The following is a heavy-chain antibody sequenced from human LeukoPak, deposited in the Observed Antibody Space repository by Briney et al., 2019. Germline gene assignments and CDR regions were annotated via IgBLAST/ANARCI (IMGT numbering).Heavy chain of an antibody. D-gene: IGHD1-14*01. CDR3: ARGRKGYFDY. CDR1: GYTFTSYA. Sequence: GASVKVSCKASGYTFTSYAMHWVRQAPGQRLEWMGWINAGNGNTKYSQEFQGRVTMTRNTSISTAYMELSSLRSEDTAVYYCARGRKGYFDYWGQGTLVTVSS. CDR2: INAGNGNT. V-gene: IGHV1-3*03. J-gene: IGHJ4*02.